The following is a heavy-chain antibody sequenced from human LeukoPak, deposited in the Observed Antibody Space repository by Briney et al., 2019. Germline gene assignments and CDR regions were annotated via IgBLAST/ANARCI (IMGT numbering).Heavy chain of an antibody. D-gene: IGHD3-3*01. J-gene: IGHJ3*02. V-gene: IGHV3-23*01. Sequence: GGSLRLSCAASGFTFSSYAMSWVRQAPGKGLEWVSAISGSGGSTYYADSVKGRFTISRDNSKNTLYLQMNSLRAEDTAVYYCARVSQQNTIFGVVIIRLDAFDIWGQGTMVTVSS. CDR1: GFTFSSYA. CDR2: ISGSGGST. CDR3: ARVSQQNTIFGVVIIRLDAFDI.